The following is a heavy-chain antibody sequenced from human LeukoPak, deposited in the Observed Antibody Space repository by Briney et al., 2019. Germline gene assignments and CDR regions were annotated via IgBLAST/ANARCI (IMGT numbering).Heavy chain of an antibody. Sequence: SETLSLTCTVSGDSVSSYYWSWIRQPPGKGLEWIGYISYSGSTNYNPSLRGRVTISIDTSKNQFSLKLSSVTAADTAVYYCARDCSSTSCYVGAFDIWGQGTMVTVSS. J-gene: IGHJ3*02. D-gene: IGHD2-2*01. CDR3: ARDCSSTSCYVGAFDI. CDR1: GDSVSSYY. CDR2: ISYSGST. V-gene: IGHV4-59*02.